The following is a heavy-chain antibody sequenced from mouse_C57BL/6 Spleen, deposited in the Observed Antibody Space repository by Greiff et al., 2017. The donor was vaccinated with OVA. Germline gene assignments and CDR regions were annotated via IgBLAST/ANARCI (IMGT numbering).Heavy chain of an antibody. CDR2: IHPNSGST. CDR1: GYTFTSYW. J-gene: IGHJ4*01. CDR3: ASGLYSNYDYAMDY. D-gene: IGHD2-5*01. Sequence: QVQLQQPGAELVKPGASVKLSCKASGYTFTSYWMHWVKQRPGQGLEWIEMIHPNSGSTNYNEKFKSKATLTVDKSSSTAYMQLSSLTSEDSAVYYCASGLYSNYDYAMDYWGQGTSVTVSS. V-gene: IGHV1-64*01.